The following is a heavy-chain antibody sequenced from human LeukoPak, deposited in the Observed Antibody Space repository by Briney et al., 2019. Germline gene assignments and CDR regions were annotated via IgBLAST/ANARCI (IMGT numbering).Heavy chain of an antibody. D-gene: IGHD3-22*01. Sequence: GGSLRLSCAASGLTFSSHWMHWVRQAPGKGLEWVSSISSSSSYIYYADSVKGRFTISRDNAKNSLYLQMNSLRAEDTAVYYCARDRGWRSSGYYLYYFDFWGQGTLVTVSS. CDR2: ISSSSSYI. V-gene: IGHV3-21*06. J-gene: IGHJ4*02. CDR3: ARDRGWRSSGYYLYYFDF. CDR1: GLTFSSHW.